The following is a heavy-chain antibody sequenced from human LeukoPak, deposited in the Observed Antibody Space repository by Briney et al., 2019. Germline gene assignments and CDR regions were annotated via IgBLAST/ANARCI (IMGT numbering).Heavy chain of an antibody. V-gene: IGHV3-30*02. D-gene: IGHD6-19*01. CDR2: IRYDGSNK. CDR3: AKALVERAVAAKERGFDY. CDR1: GFTFSSYG. J-gene: IGHJ4*02. Sequence: PGGSLRLSCAASGFTFSSYGMHWVRHAPGKGLEWVAFIRYDGSNKYYADSVKGRFTISRDNSKNTLYLQMNSLRAEDTAVYYCAKALVERAVAAKERGFDYWGQGTLVTVSS.